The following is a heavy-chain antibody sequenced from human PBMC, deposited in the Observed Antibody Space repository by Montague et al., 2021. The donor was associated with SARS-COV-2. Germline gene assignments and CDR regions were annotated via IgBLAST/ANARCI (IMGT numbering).Heavy chain of an antibody. CDR3: ARDQGYNWNYYYYYGMDV. CDR1: GGAISSSSYD. J-gene: IGHJ6*02. D-gene: IGHD1-20*01. Sequence: SETLSLTCTVSGGAISSSSYDGHWFRQPPVTGLEWIRMIYYSGSTYYNPSLKSRVTISVDTSKNQFSLKLSSVTAADTAVYYCARDQGYNWNYYYYYGMDVWDQGTTVTVSS. CDR2: IYYSGST. V-gene: IGHV4-39*07.